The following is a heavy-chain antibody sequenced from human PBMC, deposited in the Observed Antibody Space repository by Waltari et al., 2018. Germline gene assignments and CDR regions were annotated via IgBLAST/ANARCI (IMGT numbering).Heavy chain of an antibody. CDR2: IYYSGST. V-gene: IGHV4-39*01. Sequence: QLQLQESGPGLVKPSETLSLTCTVSGGSISSSSYYWGWIRQPPGKGPEWIGSIYYSGSTYYNPSLKSRVTISVDTSKNQFSLKLSSVTAADTAGYYCASRKLTQDAFDIWGQGTMVTVSS. CDR1: GGSISSSSYY. J-gene: IGHJ3*02. D-gene: IGHD1-26*01. CDR3: ASRKLTQDAFDI.